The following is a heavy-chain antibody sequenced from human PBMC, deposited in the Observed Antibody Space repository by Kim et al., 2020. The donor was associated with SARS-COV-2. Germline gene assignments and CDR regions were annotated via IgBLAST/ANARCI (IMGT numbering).Heavy chain of an antibody. CDR1: GFKFDEYG. CDR3: ARGPAGGWYGDYFQH. J-gene: IGHJ1*01. CDR2: LNWNGGRT. V-gene: IGHV3-20*04. Sequence: GGSLRLSCAASGFKFDEYGMSWVRQAPGKGLEWVSGLNWNGGRTGYADSVKGRFSISRDNGKNFVYLQMNSLRAEDAAFYYCARGPAGGWYGDYFQHWGQGTLVTVSS. D-gene: IGHD6-19*01.